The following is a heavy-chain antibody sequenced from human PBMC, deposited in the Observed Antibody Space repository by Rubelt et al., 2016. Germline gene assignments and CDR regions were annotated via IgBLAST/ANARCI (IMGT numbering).Heavy chain of an antibody. J-gene: IGHJ3*02. CDR3: ARKKFGLRVAAFDI. CDR2: IIPILGTA. V-gene: IGHV1-69*11. D-gene: IGHD3-10*01. Sequence: IIPILGTANYAQKFQGRVTITADESTSTAYMELSSLRSEDTAVYYCARKKFGLRVAAFDIWGQGTMVTVSS.